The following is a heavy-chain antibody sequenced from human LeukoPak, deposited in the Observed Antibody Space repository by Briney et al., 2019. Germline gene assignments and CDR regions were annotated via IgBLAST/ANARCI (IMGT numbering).Heavy chain of an antibody. CDR3: ASFTRVFDY. V-gene: IGHV3-48*03. CDR2: ISSSGSTI. D-gene: IGHD6-13*01. Sequence: GGSLRLSCAASGFTFSSYEMNWVRQAPGKGLEWVSYISSSGSTIYYADSVKGRFTISRDNAKNSLYLQMNSLRAEDTAVYCCASFTRVFDYWGQGTLVTVSS. J-gene: IGHJ4*02. CDR1: GFTFSSYE.